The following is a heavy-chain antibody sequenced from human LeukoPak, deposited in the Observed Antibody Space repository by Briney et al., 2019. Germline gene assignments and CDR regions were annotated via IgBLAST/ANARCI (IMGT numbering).Heavy chain of an antibody. D-gene: IGHD2-2*01. V-gene: IGHV4-34*01. CDR3: ASSRYGVVPAA. Sequence: SETLSLTCAVYVGSFSDYHWSWIRQPPGKGLEWIGEINHSGSTNYNPSLKSRVTISVDTSKKQFSLRLSSVTAADTAVYYCASSRYGVVPAAWGQGTLVTVSS. J-gene: IGHJ4*02. CDR2: INHSGST. CDR1: VGSFSDYH.